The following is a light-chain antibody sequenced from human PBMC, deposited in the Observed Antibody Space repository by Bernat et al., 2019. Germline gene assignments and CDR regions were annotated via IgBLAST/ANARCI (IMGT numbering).Light chain of an antibody. J-gene: IGLJ3*02. Sequence: QSALTQPPSASGSPGQSVTISCTGTSSDAGFYNYVSWYQQHPGKAPKLMIYEVAKRPSGVPDRFSGSKSGNTASLTVSGLQAEDEADYYCSSYAGSNNLVFGGGTKLTVL. CDR2: EVA. CDR1: SSDAGFYNY. CDR3: SSYAGSNNLV. V-gene: IGLV2-8*01.